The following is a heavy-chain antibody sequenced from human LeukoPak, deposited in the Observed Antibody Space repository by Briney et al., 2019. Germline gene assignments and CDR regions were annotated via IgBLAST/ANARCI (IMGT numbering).Heavy chain of an antibody. V-gene: IGHV1-18*01. J-gene: IGHJ4*02. CDR1: GYTFTSYG. D-gene: IGHD1-26*01. Sequence: EASVKVSCKASGYTFTSYGISWVRQAPGQGLEWMGWISAYNGSTNYAQKLQGRVTMTTDTSTSTAYMELRSLRSDDTAVYYCARVNIASGSYYASGYWGQGTLVTVSS. CDR2: ISAYNGST. CDR3: ARVNIASGSYYASGY.